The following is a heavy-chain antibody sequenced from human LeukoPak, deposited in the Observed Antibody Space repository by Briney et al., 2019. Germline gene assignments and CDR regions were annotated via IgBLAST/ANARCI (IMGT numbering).Heavy chain of an antibody. J-gene: IGHJ3*02. V-gene: IGHV3-43*02. CDR2: ISGTGGST. CDR1: GFTFDGYA. CDR3: AKHFGRGSYSTFDI. D-gene: IGHD1-26*01. Sequence: GGSLRLSCAASGFTFDGYAMQWVRQAPGKGLEWGSLISGTGGSTYYADSVKGRFTISRDNSKNSLYLQMNSLRTEDTALYYCAKHFGRGSYSTFDIWGQGTMVTVSS.